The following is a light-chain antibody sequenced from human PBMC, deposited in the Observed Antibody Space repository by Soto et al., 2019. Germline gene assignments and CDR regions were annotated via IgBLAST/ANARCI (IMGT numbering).Light chain of an antibody. CDR1: SSDVGDYNY. J-gene: IGLJ2*01. CDR2: EVS. CDR3: SSYAGKGV. Sequence: QSALTQPPSASGSPGQSVTISCTGTSSDVGDYNYVSWYQQHPGKAPKLMIYEVSKRPSGVPDRFSGPKSGNTASLTVSGLQAEDEADYYCSSYAGKGVFGGGTKVTVL. V-gene: IGLV2-8*01.